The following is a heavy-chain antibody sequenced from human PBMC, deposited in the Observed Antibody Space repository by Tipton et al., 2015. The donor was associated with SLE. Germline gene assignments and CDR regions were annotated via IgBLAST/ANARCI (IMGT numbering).Heavy chain of an antibody. CDR2: ISSGSSYI. D-gene: IGHD2-2*01. CDR3: ARVVVPSAMDAAFDI. Sequence: SLRLSCAASGFTFSIYSMNWVRQAPGKGLEWVSSISSGSSYIHYAHSLKGRFTISRDNAKNSLYLQMNSLRAEDTAVYYCARVVVPSAMDAAFDIWGQGTMVTVSS. CDR1: GFTFSIYS. V-gene: IGHV3-21*01. J-gene: IGHJ3*02.